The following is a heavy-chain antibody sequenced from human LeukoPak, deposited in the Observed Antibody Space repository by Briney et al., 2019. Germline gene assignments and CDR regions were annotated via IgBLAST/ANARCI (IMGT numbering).Heavy chain of an antibody. Sequence: GGSLRLSCAASGFTFSSYSMNWVRQAPGKGLEWVSSISSSSRYIYYADSVKGRFTISRDNAKNSLYRQMNSLRAEDTAVSYCARDPLPDYAILTGYPTDFPTTWFDPWGQGTLVTVSS. CDR3: ARDPLPDYAILTGYPTDFPTTWFDP. CDR1: GFTFSSYS. J-gene: IGHJ5*02. CDR2: ISSSSRYI. D-gene: IGHD3-9*01. V-gene: IGHV3-21*01.